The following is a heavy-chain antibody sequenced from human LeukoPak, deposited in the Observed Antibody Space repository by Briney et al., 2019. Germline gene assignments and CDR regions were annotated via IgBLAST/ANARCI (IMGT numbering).Heavy chain of an antibody. V-gene: IGHV3-21*01. Sequence: PGGSLRLSCAASGFTVSGNYVTWVRQAPGKGLEWVSSISSSSSYIYYADSVKGRFTISRDNAKNSLYLQMNSLRAEDTAVYYCVRAPEYYDFWSGYYPSYYYYGMDVWGQGTTVTVSS. CDR2: ISSSSSYI. D-gene: IGHD3-3*01. CDR3: VRAPEYYDFWSGYYPSYYYYGMDV. CDR1: GFTVSGNY. J-gene: IGHJ6*02.